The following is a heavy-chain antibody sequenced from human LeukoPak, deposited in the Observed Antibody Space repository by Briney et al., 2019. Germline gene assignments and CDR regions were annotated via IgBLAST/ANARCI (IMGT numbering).Heavy chain of an antibody. D-gene: IGHD6-6*01. CDR3: ARRVSDIAARPPHLDY. Sequence: GESLKISCKGSGYSFTSYWIGWVRQMPGKGLEWMGIIYPGDSDTRHSPSFQDQVTISADKSISTAYLQWSSLKASDTAMYYCARRVSDIAARPPHLDYWGQGTLVTVSS. V-gene: IGHV5-51*01. CDR1: GYSFTSYW. CDR2: IYPGDSDT. J-gene: IGHJ4*02.